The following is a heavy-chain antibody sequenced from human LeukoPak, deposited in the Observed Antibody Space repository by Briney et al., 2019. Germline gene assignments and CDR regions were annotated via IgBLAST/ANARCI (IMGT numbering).Heavy chain of an antibody. CDR2: ISSSGSTI. V-gene: IGHV3-11*01. J-gene: IGHJ4*02. CDR1: GFTFSDYY. D-gene: IGHD6-13*01. CDR3: ARDVGSSWLYYFDY. Sequence: GGSLRLSCAASGFTFSDYYMSWIRQAPGQGLAWVSYISSSGSTIYYADSVKGRFTISRDNAKNSLYLQMNSLRAEHTAVYYCARDVGSSWLYYFDYWGQGTLVTVSS.